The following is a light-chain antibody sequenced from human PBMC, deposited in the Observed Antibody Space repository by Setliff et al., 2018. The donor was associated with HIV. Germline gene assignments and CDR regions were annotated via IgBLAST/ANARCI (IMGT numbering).Light chain of an antibody. CDR2: EVS. Sequence: QSALTQPASVSGSPGQSITIPCTGTSSDVGSFKLVSWYQQYPGKAPRVLIYEVSKRPSGISGRFSGSVSGNTASLKISGLQSEDEADYYCCAYAGSYVFGTGTKVTVL. J-gene: IGLJ1*01. CDR3: CAYAGSYV. CDR1: SSDVGSFKL. V-gene: IGLV2-23*02.